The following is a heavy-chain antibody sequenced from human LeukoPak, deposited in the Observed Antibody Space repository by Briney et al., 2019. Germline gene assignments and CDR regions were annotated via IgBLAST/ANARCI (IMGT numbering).Heavy chain of an antibody. Sequence: ASVKVSCKASGYTFTGYYMHWVRQAPGQGLEWMGWINPNSGGTNYAQKFQGSVTMTRDTSISTAYMELSRLRSDDTAVYYCAREYCSSTSCYRWFDPWGQGTLVTVSS. CDR3: AREYCSSTSCYRWFDP. J-gene: IGHJ5*02. V-gene: IGHV1-2*02. CDR1: GYTFTGYY. CDR2: INPNSGGT. D-gene: IGHD2-2*01.